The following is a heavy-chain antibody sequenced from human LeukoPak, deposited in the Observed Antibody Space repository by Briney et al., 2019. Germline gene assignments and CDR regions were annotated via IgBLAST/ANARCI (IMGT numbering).Heavy chain of an antibody. J-gene: IGHJ4*02. CDR1: GGSFTDYY. Sequence: ASETLSLTCAVYGGSFTDYYWSWIRRPPGKGLEWIGEINHSGYTNYNPSLKSRVSVSVDTSKNQFSLKLTSVTAADAAVYYCARHRYCNSSSYYAFDYWGQGNLVSVSS. CDR3: ARHRYCNSSSYYAFDY. V-gene: IGHV4-34*01. CDR2: INHSGYT. D-gene: IGHD2-2*01.